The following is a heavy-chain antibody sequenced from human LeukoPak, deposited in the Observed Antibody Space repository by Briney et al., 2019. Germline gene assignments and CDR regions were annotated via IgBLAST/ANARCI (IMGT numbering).Heavy chain of an antibody. CDR1: GFTFSIYA. CDR3: AKSQPAAISWFDP. D-gene: IGHD2-2*02. V-gene: IGHV3-23*01. Sequence: GGSLRLSCAASGFTFSIYAMNWVRQAPGKGLEWVSAISFSGGSTYYADSVKGRFTISRDNSKNTLYLQMNSLRVEDTAVYYCAKSQPAAISWFDPWGPGTLVTVSS. J-gene: IGHJ5*02. CDR2: ISFSGGST.